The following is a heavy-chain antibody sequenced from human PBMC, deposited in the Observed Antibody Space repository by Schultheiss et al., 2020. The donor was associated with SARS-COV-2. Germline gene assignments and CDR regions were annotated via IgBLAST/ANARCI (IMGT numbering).Heavy chain of an antibody. V-gene: IGHV3-30*07. CDR1: GFTFSSYA. CDR3: ARVIRGSSRGSYYFDY. Sequence: GESLKISCAASGFTFSSYAMHWVRQAPGKGLEWVAVISYDGSNKYYADSVKGRFTISRDNSKNTLYLQMNSLRAEDTAVYYCARVIRGSSRGSYYFDYWGQGTLVTVSS. J-gene: IGHJ4*02. CDR2: ISYDGSNK. D-gene: IGHD2-15*01.